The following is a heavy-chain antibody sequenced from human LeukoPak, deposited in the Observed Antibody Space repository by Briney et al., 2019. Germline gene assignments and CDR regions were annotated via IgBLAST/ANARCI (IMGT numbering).Heavy chain of an antibody. J-gene: IGHJ4*02. D-gene: IGHD3-3*01. CDR3: ARFGITIFGVATGTSDY. CDR2: IYTSGNT. Sequence: PSETLSLTCTVSGVSISNFYWSWIRQPAGKGLEWIGRIYTSGNTNYNPSLKSRVTMSVDTSKNQFSLKLSSVTAADTAVYYCARFGITIFGVATGTSDYWGQGTLVTVSS. V-gene: IGHV4-4*07. CDR1: GVSISNFY.